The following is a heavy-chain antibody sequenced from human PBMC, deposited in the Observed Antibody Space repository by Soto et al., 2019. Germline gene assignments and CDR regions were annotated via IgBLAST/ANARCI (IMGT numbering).Heavy chain of an antibody. Sequence: GGSLRLSCAASGFTFSSYAMSWVRQAPGKGLEWVSAISGSGGSTYYADSVKGRFTISRDNSKNTLYLQMNSLRAEDTAVYYCATDYYDSSGYPFDAFDIWGQGTMVTVSS. CDR1: GFTFSSYA. D-gene: IGHD3-22*01. CDR3: ATDYYDSSGYPFDAFDI. CDR2: ISGSGGST. V-gene: IGHV3-23*01. J-gene: IGHJ3*02.